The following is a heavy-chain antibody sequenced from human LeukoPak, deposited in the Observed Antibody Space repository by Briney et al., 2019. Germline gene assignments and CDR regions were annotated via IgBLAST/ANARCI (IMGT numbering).Heavy chain of an antibody. D-gene: IGHD3-22*01. V-gene: IGHV3-30-3*01. CDR1: GFTFSNYA. Sequence: GRSLRLACAASGFTFSNYAMHWVRQAPGKGLEWVAVISSDGSNKYDADSVKGRFTISRDNSKNTLYLQMNSLRAEDTAVYSCASHYDTSGYHYFDLWGQGTLVTVSS. CDR3: ASHYDTSGYHYFDL. J-gene: IGHJ4*02. CDR2: ISSDGSNK.